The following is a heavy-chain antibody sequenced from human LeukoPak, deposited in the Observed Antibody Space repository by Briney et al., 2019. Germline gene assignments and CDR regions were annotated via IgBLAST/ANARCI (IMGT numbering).Heavy chain of an antibody. CDR3: ARIAYCGGDCYHSFDY. V-gene: IGHV5-51*01. J-gene: IGHJ4*02. CDR1: GYSFTSYW. CDR2: IYPGDSET. Sequence: GESLKISCKGSGYSFTSYWIGWVRQMPGKGLEWMGIIYPGDSETRYSPSFQGQVTISADKSISTAYLQWSSLKASDTAMYYCARIAYCGGDCYHSFDYWGQGTLVTVSS. D-gene: IGHD2-21*02.